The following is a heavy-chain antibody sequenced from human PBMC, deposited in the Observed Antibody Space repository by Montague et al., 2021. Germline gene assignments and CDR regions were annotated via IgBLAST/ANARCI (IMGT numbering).Heavy chain of an antibody. CDR2: ISFDGSNI. D-gene: IGHD6-19*01. J-gene: IGHJ4*02. Sequence: SLRLSCAASGFTFTSFAMHWVRQAPGKGLEWVAIISFDGSNIFYADSVKGRFTISRDTPKNTLSLEMNSLTADDTAVYYCVRGRPSWLDRGFDLWGQGTLVTVSS. CDR1: GFTFTSFA. CDR3: VRGRPSWLDRGFDL. V-gene: IGHV3-33*01.